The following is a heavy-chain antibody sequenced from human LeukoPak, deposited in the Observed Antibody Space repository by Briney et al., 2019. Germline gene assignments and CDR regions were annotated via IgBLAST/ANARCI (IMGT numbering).Heavy chain of an antibody. J-gene: IGHJ4*02. V-gene: IGHV1-2*02. CDR1: GYTFTGYY. D-gene: IGHD6-6*01. Sequence: GASVKVSCKASGYTFTGYYIHWVRQAPGQGLEWMGWISPNNGGTNYAQKFEGRVIMTRDTSIRKVYMELNGLRFDDTAVYYCARDSRSYLDYWGQGTLVAVSS. CDR3: ARDSRSYLDY. CDR2: ISPNNGGT.